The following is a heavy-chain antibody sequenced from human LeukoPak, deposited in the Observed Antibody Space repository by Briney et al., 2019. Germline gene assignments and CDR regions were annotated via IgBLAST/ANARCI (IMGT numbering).Heavy chain of an antibody. Sequence: SSETLSLTCTVSGGSISSYYWSWIRQPPGKGLEWIGYIYYSGSTNYNPSLKSRVTISVDTSKNQFSLKLSSVTAADTAVYYCARLMIPDILTGYYYYGMDVWGQGTTVTVSS. CDR3: ARLMIPDILTGYYYYGMDV. CDR1: GGSISSYY. CDR2: IYYSGST. D-gene: IGHD3-9*01. V-gene: IGHV4-59*01. J-gene: IGHJ6*02.